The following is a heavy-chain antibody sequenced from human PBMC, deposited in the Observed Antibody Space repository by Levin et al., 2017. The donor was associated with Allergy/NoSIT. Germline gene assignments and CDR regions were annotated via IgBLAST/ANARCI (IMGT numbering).Heavy chain of an antibody. CDR3: AHKYYYGSGRSFDY. V-gene: IGHV2-5*02. D-gene: IGHD3-10*01. J-gene: IGHJ4*02. CDR1: GFSLSTSGVA. Sequence: SGPTLVKPAQTLTLTCTFSGFSLSTSGVAVGWIRQPPGKALEWLALIHWDDDKYYSPSLKSRLTVAKDTSKNQVVLTMTNMDPVDTGTYYCAHKYYYGSGRSFDYWGQGTLVTVSS. CDR2: IHWDDDK.